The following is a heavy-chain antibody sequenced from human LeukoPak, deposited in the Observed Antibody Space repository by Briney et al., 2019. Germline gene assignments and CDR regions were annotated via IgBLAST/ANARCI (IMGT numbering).Heavy chain of an antibody. V-gene: IGHV3-30*04. CDR3: TTEKGYSSSWYPG. J-gene: IGHJ4*02. CDR2: ISYDGSNK. CDR1: GFTFSSYA. D-gene: IGHD6-13*01. Sequence: GRSLRLSCAASGFTFSSYAMHWVRQAPGKGLEWVAVISYDGSNKYYADSVKGRFTISRDNSKNTLYLQMNSLKTEDTAVYYCTTEKGYSSSWYPGWGQGTLVTVSS.